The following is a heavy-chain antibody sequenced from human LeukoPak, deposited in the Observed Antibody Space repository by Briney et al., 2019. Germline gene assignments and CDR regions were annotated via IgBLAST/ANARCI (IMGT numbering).Heavy chain of an antibody. V-gene: IGHV1-46*01. CDR3: ARDKGAVAGSPLDY. D-gene: IGHD6-19*01. Sequence: ASVKVSCKASGYTFTNYYMHWVRQAPGQGLEWMGIINPGGGSTNYAQKFQGRVTMTRDTSTSTVYMELSSLRSEDTAVHYCARDKGAVAGSPLDYWGQGTLVTVSS. CDR2: INPGGGST. J-gene: IGHJ4*02. CDR1: GYTFTNYY.